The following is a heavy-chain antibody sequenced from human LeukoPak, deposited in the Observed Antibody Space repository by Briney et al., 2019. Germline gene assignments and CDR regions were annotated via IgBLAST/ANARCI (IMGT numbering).Heavy chain of an antibody. CDR2: MNPNSGNT. CDR1: GGTFSSYA. J-gene: IGHJ5*02. V-gene: IGHV1-8*03. CDR3: ARGRGYTLGWFDP. Sequence: ASVKVSCKASGGTFSSYAINWVRQATGQGLEWMGWMNPNSGNTGYAQKFPGRVTITRNTSISTAYMELSSLRSEDTAVYYCARGRGYTLGWFDPWGQGTLVTVSS. D-gene: IGHD3-22*01.